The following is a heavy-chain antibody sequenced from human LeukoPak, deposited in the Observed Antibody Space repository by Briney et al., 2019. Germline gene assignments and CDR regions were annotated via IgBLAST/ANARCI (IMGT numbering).Heavy chain of an antibody. Sequence: GGSLRLSCVASGFTFSNYAMSWVRQAPGKGLEWVSSISGSDGSTYYADSVKGRFTISRDDSKNTLYLQMNSLRAEDTALYYCAKKGGTTAGNWFGPWGQGTLVTVSS. V-gene: IGHV3-23*01. CDR3: AKKGGTTAGNWFGP. CDR2: ISGSDGST. J-gene: IGHJ5*02. CDR1: GFTFSNYA. D-gene: IGHD4-17*01.